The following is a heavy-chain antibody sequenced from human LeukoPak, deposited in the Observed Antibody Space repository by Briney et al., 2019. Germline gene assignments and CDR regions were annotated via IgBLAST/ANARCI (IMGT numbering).Heavy chain of an antibody. V-gene: IGHV3-74*01. CDR2: INSDGSST. CDR1: GFTFTSYW. Sequence: GGSLRLSCAASGFTFTSYWMTWVRQAPGKGLVWVSRINSDGSSTSYADSVKGRFTISRDNAKNTLYLQMNSLRAEDTAVYYCARVPGQDWYFDLWGRGTLVTVSS. CDR3: ARVPGQDWYFDL. J-gene: IGHJ2*01.